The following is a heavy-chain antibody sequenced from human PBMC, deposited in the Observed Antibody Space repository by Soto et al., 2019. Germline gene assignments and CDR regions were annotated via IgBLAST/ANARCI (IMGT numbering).Heavy chain of an antibody. Sequence: QVQLVESGGGLVKPGGSLRLSCAASGFTFSDYYMSWIRQAPGKGREWISYISSSGYTIYYADSVKGRFTISRDNAKKSMYLQMNSLRAEDTAVYYCARDVITGTTHFDYWGQGNLVTVSS. CDR3: ARDVITGTTHFDY. CDR2: ISSSGYTI. J-gene: IGHJ4*02. CDR1: GFTFSDYY. V-gene: IGHV3-11*01. D-gene: IGHD1-7*01.